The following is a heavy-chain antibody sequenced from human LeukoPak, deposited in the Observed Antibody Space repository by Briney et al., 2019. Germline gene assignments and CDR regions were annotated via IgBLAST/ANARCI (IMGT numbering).Heavy chain of an antibody. D-gene: IGHD3-22*01. V-gene: IGHV3-30*18. Sequence: GGSLRLSCAASGFTFSSYGMHWVRQAPGKGLEWVAVISNDGSNKYYADSVKGRFTISRDNSKNTLYLQMNSLRAEDTAVYYCAKGRYYYDSSGRYYFDYWGQGTLVTVSS. CDR2: ISNDGSNK. CDR3: AKGRYYYDSSGRYYFDY. CDR1: GFTFSSYG. J-gene: IGHJ4*02.